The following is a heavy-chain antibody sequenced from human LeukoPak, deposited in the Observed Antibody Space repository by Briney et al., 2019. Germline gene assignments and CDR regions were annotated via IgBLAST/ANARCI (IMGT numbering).Heavy chain of an antibody. D-gene: IGHD6-19*01. CDR3: ARRTPRYSSGWLFDY. V-gene: IGHV4-59*01. J-gene: IGHJ4*02. CDR2: IYYSGST. CDR1: GGSISSYH. Sequence: PSETLSLTCTVSGGSISSYHWSWIRQPPGKGLEWIGYIYYSGSTNYNPSLKSRVTISVDTSKNQFSLELSSVTAADTAVYYCARRTPRYSSGWLFDYWGQGTLVTVSS.